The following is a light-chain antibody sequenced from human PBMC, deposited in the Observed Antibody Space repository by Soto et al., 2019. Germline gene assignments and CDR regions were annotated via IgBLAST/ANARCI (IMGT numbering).Light chain of an antibody. Sequence: IQLTQSPSSLSASVGDRVTITCRASQGISSFLAWYQQKPGKAPNLLIYGASTLQSGVPSRFSGSGSGTDFTLTIASLQPEGFATYYCQQLNTYPRTFGQGTKVEVK. CDR1: QGISSF. J-gene: IGKJ1*01. CDR3: QQLNTYPRT. V-gene: IGKV1-9*01. CDR2: GAS.